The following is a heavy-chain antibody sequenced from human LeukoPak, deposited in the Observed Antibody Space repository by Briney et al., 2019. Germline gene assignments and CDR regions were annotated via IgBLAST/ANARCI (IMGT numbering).Heavy chain of an antibody. J-gene: IGHJ6*03. CDR1: GYTFTTYG. D-gene: IGHD3-3*01. CDR2: ISTYDGNT. CDR3: ARAPITIFEEPKDSMDV. V-gene: IGHV1-18*01. Sequence: AASVKVSCKASGYTFTTYGINWVRQAPGQGLEWMGWISTYDGNTIYAQKLRDRVTMIRDTSTSTVYMELRRLRSDDTAVYYCARAPITIFEEPKDSMDVWGKGTTVTVSS.